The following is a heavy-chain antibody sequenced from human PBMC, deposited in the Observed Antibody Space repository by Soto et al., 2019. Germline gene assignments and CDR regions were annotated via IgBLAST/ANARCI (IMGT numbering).Heavy chain of an antibody. V-gene: IGHV1-69*06. D-gene: IGHD3-22*01. CDR2: IIPIFGTA. CDR3: ARIAYYYDSSDPSPGYSSSNAFDT. Sequence: GASVKVSCKASGGTFSSYAISWVRRAPGQGLEWMGGIIPIFGTANYAQKFQGRVTITADKSTSTAYMELSSLRSEDTAVYYCARIAYYYDSSDPSPGYSSSNAFDTWGQGTMVTVSS. J-gene: IGHJ3*02. CDR1: GGTFSSYA.